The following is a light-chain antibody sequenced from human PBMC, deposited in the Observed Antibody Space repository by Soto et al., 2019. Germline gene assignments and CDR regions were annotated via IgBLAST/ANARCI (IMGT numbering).Light chain of an antibody. V-gene: IGLV2-14*01. CDR2: EVS. CDR1: SSDVGAYNY. J-gene: IGLJ7*01. CDR3: TSHTRDSTFV. Sequence: QSVLTQPASVSGSPGQSITISCTGTSSDVGAYNYVSWFQQHPGKAPKLMIYEVSNRPSGVSSRFSGFKSGNTASLTISGLQAEDEADYYCTSHTRDSTFVFGTGTQLTVL.